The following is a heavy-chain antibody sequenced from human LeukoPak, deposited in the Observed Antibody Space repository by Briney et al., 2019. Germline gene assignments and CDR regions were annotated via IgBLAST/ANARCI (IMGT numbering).Heavy chain of an antibody. D-gene: IGHD6-19*01. J-gene: IGHJ4*02. CDR2: IKEDGSRQ. Sequence: PGGSLRLACAASGFTFSRYYMGWVRQAPGKGLEWLANIKEDGSRQWYVVSVKGRFTISRDNSKNTLYLQMNSLRAEDTAVYYCARDPQYSSGWYYFDYWGQGTLVTVSS. CDR3: ARDPQYSSGWYYFDY. V-gene: IGHV3-7*01. CDR1: GFTFSRYY.